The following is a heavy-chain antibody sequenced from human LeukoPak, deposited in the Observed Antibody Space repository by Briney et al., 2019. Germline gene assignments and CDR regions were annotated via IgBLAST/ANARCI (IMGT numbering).Heavy chain of an antibody. CDR1: GDSISSSDYS. Sequence: SETLSLTCTVSGDSISSSDYSWSWIRQPPGKGLEWIGYIYHSGSTYYNPSLKSRVTISVDTSKNQFSLKLSSVTAADTAVYYCARDPTVAGHRPGFDYWGQGTLVTVSS. CDR2: IYHSGST. D-gene: IGHD6-19*01. CDR3: ARDPTVAGHRPGFDY. V-gene: IGHV4-30-2*01. J-gene: IGHJ4*02.